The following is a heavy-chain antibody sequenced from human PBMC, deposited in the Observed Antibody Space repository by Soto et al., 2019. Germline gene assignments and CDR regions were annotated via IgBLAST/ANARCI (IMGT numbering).Heavy chain of an antibody. Sequence: SETLSLTCTVSGGSISSSSYYWGWIRQPPGKGLEWIGSIYYSGSTYYNPSLKSRVTISVDTSKNQFSLKLSSVTAADTAVYYCARDRRYSSGWTFPEYYFDYWGQGTLVTVSS. D-gene: IGHD6-19*01. V-gene: IGHV4-39*02. J-gene: IGHJ4*02. CDR2: IYYSGST. CDR3: ARDRRYSSGWTFPEYYFDY. CDR1: GGSISSSSYY.